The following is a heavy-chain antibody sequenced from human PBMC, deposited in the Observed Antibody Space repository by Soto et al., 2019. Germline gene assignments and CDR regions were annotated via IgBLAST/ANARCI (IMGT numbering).Heavy chain of an antibody. V-gene: IGHV3-23*01. CDR2: ISGSGGST. CDR1: GFTFSSYA. CDR3: AKGYYYDSSGYYIRIYYYYYGMDV. J-gene: IGHJ6*02. Sequence: GGSLRLSCAASGFTFSSYAMSWVRQAPGKGLEWVSAISGSGGSTYYAASVKGRFTISSDNSKNTLYLQMNSLRAEDTAVYYCAKGYYYDSSGYYIRIYYYYYGMDVWGQGTTVTVSS. D-gene: IGHD3-22*01.